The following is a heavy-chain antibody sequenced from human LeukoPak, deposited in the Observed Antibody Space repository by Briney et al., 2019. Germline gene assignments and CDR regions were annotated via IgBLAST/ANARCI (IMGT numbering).Heavy chain of an antibody. CDR2: IKSDGSST. V-gene: IGHV3-74*01. J-gene: IGHJ4*02. CDR1: GFTFSDYW. Sequence: PGGSLRLSCAASGFTFSDYWMHWVRQAPGKGLVWVSRIKSDGSSTRYADFVKGRFTVSRDNSKSTLYLQMNSLRAEDTAIYYCAKHPPPHFDWLGGYFDYWGQGTLVTVSS. D-gene: IGHD3-9*01. CDR3: AKHPPPHFDWLGGYFDY.